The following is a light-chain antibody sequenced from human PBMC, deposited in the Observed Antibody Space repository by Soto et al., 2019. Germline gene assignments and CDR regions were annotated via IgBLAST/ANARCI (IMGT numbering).Light chain of an antibody. CDR2: DVS. J-gene: IGLJ1*01. V-gene: IGLV2-11*01. CDR3: CSYAGAFTYV. Sequence: QSALTQPRSVSGAPGHSVTISCTGTSSDVGGYSYVSWYQQHPGKAPKPMISDVSKRPSGVPDRFSGAKFGNTASLTISGLQAEDEADYYCCSYAGAFTYVFGSGTKVPVL. CDR1: SSDVGGYSY.